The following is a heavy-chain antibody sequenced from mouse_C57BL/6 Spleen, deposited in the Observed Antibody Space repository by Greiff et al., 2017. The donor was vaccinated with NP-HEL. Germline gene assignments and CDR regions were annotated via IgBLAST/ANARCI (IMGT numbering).Heavy chain of an antibody. Sequence: VQLHQPGAELVMPGASVKLSCKASGYTFTSYWMHWVKQRPGQGLEWIGEIDPSDSYTNYNQKFKGKSTLTVDKSSSTAYMQLSSLTSEDSAVYYCARHYSNYEFAYWGQGTLVTVSA. CDR3: ARHYSNYEFAY. D-gene: IGHD2-5*01. CDR1: GYTFTSYW. CDR2: IDPSDSYT. J-gene: IGHJ3*01. V-gene: IGHV1-69*01.